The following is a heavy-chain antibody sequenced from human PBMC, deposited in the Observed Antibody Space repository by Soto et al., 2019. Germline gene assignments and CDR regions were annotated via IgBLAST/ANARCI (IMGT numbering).Heavy chain of an antibody. J-gene: IGHJ4*02. Sequence: QITLKESGPTLVKPTQTLTLTCNFSGFSLSTGGVGVAWVRQPPGKALEWLTLIYWNGETRTSPSLENRLTVTKDASKNQVALTMTDMDHVDTATYYCEHLPPFAGYNLDYWGQGIRVTVSS. CDR1: GFSLSTGGVG. CDR3: EHLPPFAGYNLDY. D-gene: IGHD1-20*01. CDR2: IYWNGET. V-gene: IGHV2-5*01.